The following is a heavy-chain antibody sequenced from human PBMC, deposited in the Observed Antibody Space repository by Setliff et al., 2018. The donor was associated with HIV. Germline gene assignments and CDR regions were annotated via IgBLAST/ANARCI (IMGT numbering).Heavy chain of an antibody. CDR1: EFTVSSNY. D-gene: IGHD2-8*01. CDR3: ARPLLRTNTVYGILGNWFDS. Sequence: PGGSLRLSCAASEFTVSSNYMSWVRQAPGKGLEWVSVIYSAGSTYYADSVKGRFTISRDSSKNTLYLQMNSLRAEDTAVYYCARPLLRTNTVYGILGNWFDSWGRGTLVTVS. V-gene: IGHV3-53*01. CDR2: IYSAGST. J-gene: IGHJ5*01.